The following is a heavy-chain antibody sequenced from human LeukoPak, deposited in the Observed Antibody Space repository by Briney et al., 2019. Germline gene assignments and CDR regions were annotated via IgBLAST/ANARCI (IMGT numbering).Heavy chain of an antibody. V-gene: IGHV1-2*04. CDR3: ARDFLGRTNGGSNYFGMDV. CDR2: INLQTGGA. Sequence: ASVKVSCKSSGYTFTDYFLHWVRQAPGQGLEWMGCINLQTGGAHYAQKFQDWVSLTRDTSIDTAFMELSSLRSDATAIYYCARDFLGRTNGGSNYFGMDVWGQGTTVTVSS. J-gene: IGHJ6*02. CDR1: GYTFTDYF. D-gene: IGHD2-8*01.